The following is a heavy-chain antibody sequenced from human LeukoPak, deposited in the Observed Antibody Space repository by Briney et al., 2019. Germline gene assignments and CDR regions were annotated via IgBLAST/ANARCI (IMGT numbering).Heavy chain of an antibody. CDR1: GGSISSSSYY. V-gene: IGHV4-39*07. CDR3: ARGRIVVVPAAMSFRRGWFDP. J-gene: IGHJ5*02. CDR2: INHSGST. D-gene: IGHD2-2*01. Sequence: SETLSLTCTVSGGSISSSSYYWSWIRQPPGKGLEWIGEINHSGSTNYNPSLKSRVTISVDTSKNQFSLKLSSVTAADTAVYYCARGRIVVVPAAMSFRRGWFDPWGQGTLVTVSS.